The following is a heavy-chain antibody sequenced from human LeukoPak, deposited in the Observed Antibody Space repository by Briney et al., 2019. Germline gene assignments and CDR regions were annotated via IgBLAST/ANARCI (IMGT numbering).Heavy chain of an antibody. CDR3: VRRPYYDIGGYLLT. CDR2: IIPFLGTT. Sequence: SVKVSCKASGGTFSSYTISWVRQAPGQGLEWMGRIIPFLGTTNYAQKFQGRVTITTDESTSTAYMELSSLRSEDTAVYYCVRRPYYDIGGYLLTWGQGTLVTVSS. V-gene: IGHV1-69*16. CDR1: GGTFSSYT. D-gene: IGHD3-22*01. J-gene: IGHJ5*02.